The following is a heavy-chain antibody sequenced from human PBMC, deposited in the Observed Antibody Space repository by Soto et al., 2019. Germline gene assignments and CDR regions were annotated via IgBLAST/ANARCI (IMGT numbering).Heavy chain of an antibody. D-gene: IGHD6-13*01. V-gene: IGHV4-59*01. Sequence: SETLSLTCTVSGGSISSYYWSWIRQPPGKGLEWIGYIYYSGSTNYNPSLKSRVTISVDTSKNQFSLKLSSVTAADTAVYYCARDLYSSSWHGAFDIWGQGTMVTVSS. J-gene: IGHJ3*02. CDR2: IYYSGST. CDR3: ARDLYSSSWHGAFDI. CDR1: GGSISSYY.